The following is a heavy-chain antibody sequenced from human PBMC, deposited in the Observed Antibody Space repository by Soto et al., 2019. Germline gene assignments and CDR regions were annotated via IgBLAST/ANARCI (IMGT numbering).Heavy chain of an antibody. CDR3: ARELIGLGKNPGLALDY. V-gene: IGHV3-48*02. CDR1: GFTFSSYS. J-gene: IGHJ4*02. Sequence: GGSLRLSCAASGFTFSSYSMNWVRQAPGKGLEWVSYISSSSSTIYYADSVKGRFTISRDNAKNSLYLQMNSLRDEDTAGYYCARELIGLGKNPGLALDYWGQGTLVTVSS. CDR2: ISSSSSTI. D-gene: IGHD7-27*01.